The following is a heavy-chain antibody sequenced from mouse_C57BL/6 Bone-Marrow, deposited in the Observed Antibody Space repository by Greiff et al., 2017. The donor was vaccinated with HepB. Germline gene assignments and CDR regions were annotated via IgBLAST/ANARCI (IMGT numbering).Heavy chain of an antibody. CDR1: GYSITSGYY. D-gene: IGHD1-1*01. CDR2: ISYDGSN. Sequence: EVKLEESGPGLVKPSQSLSLTCSVTGYSITSGYYWNWIRQFPGNKLEWMGYISYDGSNNYNPSLKNRISITRDTSKNQFFLKLNSVTTEDTATYYCARESYYGSSPYAMDYWGQGTSVTVSS. V-gene: IGHV3-6*01. CDR3: ARESYYGSSPYAMDY. J-gene: IGHJ4*01.